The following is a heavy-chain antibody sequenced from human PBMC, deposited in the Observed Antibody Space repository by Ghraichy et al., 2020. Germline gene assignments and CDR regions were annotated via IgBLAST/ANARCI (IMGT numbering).Heavy chain of an antibody. Sequence: GGSLRLSCAASGFTFSNAWMSWVRQAPGKGLEWVGRIKSKTDGGTTDYVAPVKGRFTISRDDSKNTLYLQMNSLKTEDTAVYYCTTGPIVATRREAWRFDYWGQGTLVTVSS. CDR2: IKSKTDGGTT. CDR3: TTGPIVATRREAWRFDY. V-gene: IGHV3-15*01. D-gene: IGHD5-12*01. J-gene: IGHJ4*02. CDR1: GFTFSNAW.